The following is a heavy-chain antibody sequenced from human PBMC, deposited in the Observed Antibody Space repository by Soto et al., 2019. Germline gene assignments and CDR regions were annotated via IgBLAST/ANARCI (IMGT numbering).Heavy chain of an antibody. V-gene: IGHV3-74*01. CDR3: ACSYGRDV. CDR1: GFTFSDYW. Sequence: EMQLVESGGDLVQPGGSLRLSCTASGFTFSDYWMHWVRHAPGKGLVWVSRISSDGTGTTYADSVKGRFTISRDNAKITLYLQMNSLRDEDAAVYYCACSYGRDVWGQGPTVTVSS. CDR2: ISSDGTGT. D-gene: IGHD3-10*02. J-gene: IGHJ6*02.